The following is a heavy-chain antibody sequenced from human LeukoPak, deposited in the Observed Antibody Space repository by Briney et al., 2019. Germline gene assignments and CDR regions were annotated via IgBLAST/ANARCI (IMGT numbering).Heavy chain of an antibody. D-gene: IGHD6-13*01. V-gene: IGHV3-23*01. CDR3: AKVTQQLVFRWFDP. CDR1: GFTFSSYG. CDR2: ISGSGGST. Sequence: GGSLRLSCAASGFTFSSYGMSWVRQAPGKGLEWVSAISGSGGSTYYADSVKGRFTISRDNSKNTLYLQMNSLRAEDTAVYYCAKVTQQLVFRWFDPWGQGTLVTVSS. J-gene: IGHJ5*02.